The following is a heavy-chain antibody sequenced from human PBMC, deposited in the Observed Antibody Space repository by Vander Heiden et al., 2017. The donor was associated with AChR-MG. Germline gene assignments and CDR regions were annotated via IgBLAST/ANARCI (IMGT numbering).Heavy chain of an antibody. D-gene: IGHD6-25*01. V-gene: IGHV3-30-3*01. CDR2: ISYDGNNE. Sequence: QVQLVESGGDVVQPGRSLRLSCAASGFTFSSYAMHWVRQDPGKGLEWVASISYDGNNEYYADSVKGRFTISRDTSRNTLYLQMNSLRPEDTAVYYCARDLADGGYDYWGQGTLVTVSS. J-gene: IGHJ4*02. CDR3: ARDLADGGYDY. CDR1: GFTFSSYA.